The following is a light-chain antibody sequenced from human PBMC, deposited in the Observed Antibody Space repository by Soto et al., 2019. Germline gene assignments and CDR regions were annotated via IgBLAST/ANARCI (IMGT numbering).Light chain of an antibody. CDR2: AAS. J-gene: IGKJ1*01. V-gene: IGKV1-12*01. CDR1: QDITNW. Sequence: DIQMTQSPSSVSASVGDRVTITCRASQDITNWLAWYQQKPGKAPKLLIYAASSLQSGVPSRFSGSGSGTDFTLTSSSLQPEDFATYYCQQANTFPWTFGEGTKVEI. CDR3: QQANTFPWT.